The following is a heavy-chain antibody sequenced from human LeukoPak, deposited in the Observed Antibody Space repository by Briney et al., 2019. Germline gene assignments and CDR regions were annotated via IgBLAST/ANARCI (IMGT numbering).Heavy chain of an antibody. CDR1: GGSISSGGYY. Sequence: PSQTLSLTCTVSGGSISSGGYYWSWIRQHPGKGLEWIGYIYYSGSTYYNPSLKSRVTISVDTSKNQFSLKLSSVTAADTAVYYCARGSGSGWYQPPFFDYWGQGTLVTVSS. CDR2: IYYSGST. J-gene: IGHJ4*02. V-gene: IGHV4-31*03. CDR3: ARGSGSGWYQPPFFDY. D-gene: IGHD6-19*01.